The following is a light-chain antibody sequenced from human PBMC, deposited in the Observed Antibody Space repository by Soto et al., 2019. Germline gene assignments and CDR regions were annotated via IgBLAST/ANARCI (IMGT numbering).Light chain of an antibody. CDR1: QSISNW. CDR2: RAS. J-gene: IGKJ1*01. Sequence: DIQMTQSPSTLSASVVDRVTITCLASQSISNWLAWYQQKPGKAPKLLIYRASSLESWVPSSFSGSGSGTEFTLTISSLQPDDFATYFCQQYNTYSTFGQGTKVDI. CDR3: QQYNTYST. V-gene: IGKV1-5*03.